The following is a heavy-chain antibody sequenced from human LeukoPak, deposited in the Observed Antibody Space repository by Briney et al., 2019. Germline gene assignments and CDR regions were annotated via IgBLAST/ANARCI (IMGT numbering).Heavy chain of an antibody. Sequence: VKGRFTISRDNSKNTLYLQMNSLRAEDTAVYYCATSSIAVAEVHPQFDYWGQGTLVTVSS. D-gene: IGHD6-19*01. CDR3: ATSSIAVAEVHPQFDY. V-gene: IGHV3-23*01. J-gene: IGHJ4*02.